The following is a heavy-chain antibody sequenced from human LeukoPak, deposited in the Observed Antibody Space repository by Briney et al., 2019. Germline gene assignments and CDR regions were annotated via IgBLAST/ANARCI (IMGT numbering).Heavy chain of an antibody. CDR1: GFIFSSYN. J-gene: IGHJ4*02. CDR3: ARDGDY. CDR2: ISSSGNYI. Sequence: PGGSLRLSCAASGFIFSSYNMSWVRQGPGKGLEWVSSISSSGNYIYYADSVKGRFTISRDNAKNSLYLQMNSLRAEDTAVYYCARDGDYWGQGTLVTVSS. V-gene: IGHV3-21*01.